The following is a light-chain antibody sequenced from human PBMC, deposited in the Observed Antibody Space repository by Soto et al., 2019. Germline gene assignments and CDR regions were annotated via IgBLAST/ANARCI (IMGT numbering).Light chain of an antibody. CDR1: QNMSIY. V-gene: IGKV1-39*01. CDR3: QQSYTTPWT. CDR2: AAS. J-gene: IGKJ1*01. Sequence: DIQMTQSPSSLSASVGDSVTITCRASQNMSIYLNGYQQTSRKDPRVLIYAASSLQSWVPSRFRGSGSGTDFTLTISSLQPEDFATYCCQQSYTTPWTFGQGTKVDIK.